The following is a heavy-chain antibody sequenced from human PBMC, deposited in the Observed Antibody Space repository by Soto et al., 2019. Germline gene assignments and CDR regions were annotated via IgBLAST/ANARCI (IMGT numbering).Heavy chain of an antibody. V-gene: IGHV3-23*01. D-gene: IGHD3-3*02. CDR3: AKGAGPGTHFWSGYESNYYYYGMDV. CDR2: ISGSGGST. Sequence: GGSLRLSCAASGFTFSSYAMSWVRQAPGKGLEWVSAISGSGGSTYYADSVKGRFTISRDNSKNTLYLQMNSLRAEDTAVYYCAKGAGPGTHFWSGYESNYYYYGMDVWGQGTTVTVSS. CDR1: GFTFSSYA. J-gene: IGHJ6*02.